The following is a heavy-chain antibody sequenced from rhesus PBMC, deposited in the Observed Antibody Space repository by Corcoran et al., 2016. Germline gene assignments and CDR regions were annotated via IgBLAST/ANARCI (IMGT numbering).Heavy chain of an antibody. CDR2: ISCGGSA. CDR1: GYSISSGYG. Sequence: QLQLQESGPGLVKPSETLSLTCAVSGYSISSGYGWSGIRQPPGKGREWIGYISCGGSAGDSPSLKVQVTVSRGPSKNQFSLKLSSMTAADTAVDYCASTALRAAAGNDYWGQGVLVTVSS. CDR3: ASTALRAAAGNDY. V-gene: IGHV4-122*02. D-gene: IGHD6-25*01. J-gene: IGHJ4*01.